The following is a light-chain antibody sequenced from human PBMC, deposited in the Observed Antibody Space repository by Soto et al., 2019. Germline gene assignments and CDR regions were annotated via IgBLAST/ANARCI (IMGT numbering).Light chain of an antibody. CDR1: QSVDNY. V-gene: IGKV3-11*01. J-gene: IGKJ2*01. Sequence: EIVLTQSPATLSLSPGERATLSCRASQSVDNYLAWYQQKSGQAPRLLIYDASNRATGIPARFSGSGSGTYFTLTISSLAPEDFAVYYCQQRFNWPPYTFGQGTKLEIK. CDR2: DAS. CDR3: QQRFNWPPYT.